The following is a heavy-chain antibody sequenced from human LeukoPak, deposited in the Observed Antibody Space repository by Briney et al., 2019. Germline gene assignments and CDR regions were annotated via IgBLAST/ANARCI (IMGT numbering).Heavy chain of an antibody. Sequence: ASVKVSCKASGYTFTSYGISWVRQAPGQGLEWMGWISAYNGNTNYAQKLQGRVTMTTDTSTSTAYMELSSLRSEDTAVYYCARGGRRSSSWYWFDPWGQGTLVTVSS. CDR2: ISAYNGNT. D-gene: IGHD6-13*01. J-gene: IGHJ5*02. CDR1: GYTFTSYG. CDR3: ARGGRRSSSWYWFDP. V-gene: IGHV1-18*01.